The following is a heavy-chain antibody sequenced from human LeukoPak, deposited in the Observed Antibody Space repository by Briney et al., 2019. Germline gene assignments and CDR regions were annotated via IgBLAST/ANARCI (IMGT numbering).Heavy chain of an antibody. V-gene: IGHV3-23*01. Sequence: PGGSLRLSCAASGFTLGNYAMSWVRQAPGKGLEWVSSISSKGAGTYYADSVKGRFTISRDNPKNTLYLQMNSLRVGDTAVYYCAKDLRVTIFGVVNDYWRQGTLVTVSS. CDR3: AKDLRVTIFGVVNDY. CDR2: ISSKGAGT. D-gene: IGHD3-3*01. J-gene: IGHJ4*02. CDR1: GFTLGNYA.